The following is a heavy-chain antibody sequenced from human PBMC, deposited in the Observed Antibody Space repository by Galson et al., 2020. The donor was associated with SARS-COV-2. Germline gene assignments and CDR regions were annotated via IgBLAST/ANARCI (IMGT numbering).Heavy chain of an antibody. CDR1: GFSFNSYY. CDR3: ARGQHQITTLVVFFTGGSFYFDS. J-gene: IGHJ4*02. D-gene: IGHD3-22*01. Sequence: SGTLSLTCAVYGFSFNSYYLSWIRQSPGKGLEWIGEITHSGSINYNPSPKSRVTMSVDTSNNQFPLKLTSITVADTAVYYCARGQHQITTLVVFFTGGSFYFDSWGQGTLVTVSS. CDR2: ITHSGSI. V-gene: IGHV4-34*01.